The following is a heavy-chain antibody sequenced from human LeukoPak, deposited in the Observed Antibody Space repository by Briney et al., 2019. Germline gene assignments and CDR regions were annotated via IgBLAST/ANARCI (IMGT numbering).Heavy chain of an antibody. J-gene: IGHJ5*02. Sequence: PSETLSLTCAVYGGSFSGYYWSWLRQPPGKGLEWIGEINHSGSTNYNPSLKSRVTISVDTSKNQFSLKLSSVTAADTAVYYCARGPVRTYYYGSGSYPGRGPFDPWGQGTLVTVSS. V-gene: IGHV4-34*01. D-gene: IGHD3-10*01. CDR3: ARGPVRTYYYGSGSYPGRGPFDP. CDR2: INHSGST. CDR1: GGSFSGYY.